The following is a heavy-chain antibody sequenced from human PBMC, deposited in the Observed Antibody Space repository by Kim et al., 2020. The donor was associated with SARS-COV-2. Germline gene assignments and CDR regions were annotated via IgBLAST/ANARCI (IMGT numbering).Heavy chain of an antibody. CDR1: GYTFTSYD. V-gene: IGHV1-8*01. CDR3: ARGPYGDSSGYYSQYYYYGMDV. CDR2: MNPNSGNT. D-gene: IGHD3-22*01. J-gene: IGHJ6*02. Sequence: ASVKVSCKASGYTFTSYDINWVRQATGQGLEWMGWMNPNSGNTGYAQKFQGRVTMTRNTSISTAYMELSSLRSEDTAVYYCARGPYGDSSGYYSQYYYYGMDVWGQGTTVTVSS.